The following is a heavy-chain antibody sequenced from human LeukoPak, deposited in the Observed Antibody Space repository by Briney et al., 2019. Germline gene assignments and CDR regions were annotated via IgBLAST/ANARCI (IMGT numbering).Heavy chain of an antibody. CDR3: AEYRNVPGTQLLGDY. D-gene: IGHD1-1*01. Sequence: GSLRLSPAASGFSFINNAMGWVRQAPGTGVGWGSGICDSGRCTFYASPVRGRFTVSRDNSKNSLYLQMNSLRAEDTAVYYCAEYRNVPGTQLLGDYWGQGALVSVSS. J-gene: IGHJ4*02. CDR1: GFSFINNA. V-gene: IGHV3-23*01. CDR2: ICDSGRCT.